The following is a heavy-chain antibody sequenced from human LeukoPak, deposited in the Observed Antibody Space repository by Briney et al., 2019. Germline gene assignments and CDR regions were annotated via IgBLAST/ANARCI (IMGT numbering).Heavy chain of an antibody. D-gene: IGHD3-22*01. CDR2: ISSSSSYI. V-gene: IGHV3-21*01. CDR3: ASNSYDSSGYYYS. J-gene: IGHJ4*02. CDR1: GFTFSIYT. Sequence: PGGSLRLSCSTSGFTFSIYTMYWVRQAPGKGLEWVSSISSSSSYIYYADSVKGRFTISRDNAKNSLYLQMNSLRAEDTAVYYCASNSYDSSGYYYSWGQGTLVTVSS.